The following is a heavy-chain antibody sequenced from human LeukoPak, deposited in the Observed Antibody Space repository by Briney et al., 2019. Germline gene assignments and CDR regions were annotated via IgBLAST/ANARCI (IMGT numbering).Heavy chain of an antibody. Sequence: GGSLRLSCAASGFTFSRSAMDWVRQAPGKGLEWVSSISGDSNYIYYADSVKGRFTISRDNTKNSLSLQMNSLRADDTAVYYCARLYCTGGCCYGKYYFDYWGQGALVTVSS. CDR2: ISGDSNYI. CDR1: GFTFSRSA. CDR3: ARLYCTGGCCYGKYYFDY. J-gene: IGHJ4*02. D-gene: IGHD2-8*02. V-gene: IGHV3-21*01.